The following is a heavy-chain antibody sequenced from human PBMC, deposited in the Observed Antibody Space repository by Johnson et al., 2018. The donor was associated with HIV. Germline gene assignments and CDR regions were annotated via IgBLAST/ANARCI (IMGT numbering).Heavy chain of an antibody. CDR3: ARVQIAARWSDALHF. V-gene: IGHV3-30*02. Sequence: VQLVESGGGVVQPGGSLRLSCAASGFTFSSYGMHWVRQAPGKGLEWVAFIRYDGSNKYYADSVKGRFTISRDNSKNTLYLQMNSLRAEDTAMYYCARVQIAARWSDALHFWGQGTKVTVSS. D-gene: IGHD6-6*01. CDR2: IRYDGSNK. J-gene: IGHJ3*01. CDR1: GFTFSSYG.